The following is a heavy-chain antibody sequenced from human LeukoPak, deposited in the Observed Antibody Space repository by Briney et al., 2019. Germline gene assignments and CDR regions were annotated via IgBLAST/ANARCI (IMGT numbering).Heavy chain of an antibody. D-gene: IGHD6-19*01. Sequence: PGGSLRLSCAASGFTFSSYSMNWVRRAPGKGLEWVSYISSSSSTIYHADSVKGRFTISRDNAKNSLYLQMNSLRDEDTAVYYCARAYSSGWYPPGYWGQGTLVTVSS. CDR3: ARAYSSGWYPPGY. CDR1: GFTFSSYS. V-gene: IGHV3-48*02. J-gene: IGHJ4*02. CDR2: ISSSSSTI.